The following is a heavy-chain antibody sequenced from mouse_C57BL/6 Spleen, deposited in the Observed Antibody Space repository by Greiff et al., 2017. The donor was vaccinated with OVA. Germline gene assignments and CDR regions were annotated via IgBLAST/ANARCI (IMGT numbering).Heavy chain of an antibody. V-gene: IGHV1-63*01. CDR1: GYTFTNYW. CDR2: IYPGGGYT. J-gene: IGHJ1*03. D-gene: IGHD1-1*01. CDR3: AREFITTVVATDYWYFDV. Sequence: QVQLKESGAELVRPGTSVKMSCKASGYTFTNYWIGWAKQRPGHGLEWIGDIYPGGGYTNYNEKFKGKATLTADKSSSTAYMQFSSLTSEDSAIYYCAREFITTVVATDYWYFDVWGTGTTVTVSS.